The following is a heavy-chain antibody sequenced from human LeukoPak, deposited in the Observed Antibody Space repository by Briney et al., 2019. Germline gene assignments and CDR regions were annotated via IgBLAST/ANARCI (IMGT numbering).Heavy chain of an antibody. D-gene: IGHD1-7*01. V-gene: IGHV4-59*01. CDR3: ARDRVTGTYSYYYYMDV. CDR2: IYYSGST. CDR1: GGSISSYY. Sequence: SETLSPTCTVSGGSISSYYWSWIRQPPGKGLEWIGYIYYSGSTNYNPSLKSRVTISVDTSKNQFSLKLSSVTAADTAVYYCARDRVTGTYSYYYYMDVWGKGTTVTVSS. J-gene: IGHJ6*03.